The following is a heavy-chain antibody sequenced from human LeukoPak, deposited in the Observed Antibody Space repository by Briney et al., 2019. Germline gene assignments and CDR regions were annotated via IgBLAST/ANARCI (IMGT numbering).Heavy chain of an antibody. Sequence: SETLSLTCTVSGGSISSNFYYWVWIRQPPGKGWEGFVSIYDGGSTYYNPSLRSRVPISVETTKNQFSLKLTSVTAADAAVYYCARQPRFLDGQGYYIYYMDVWGTGTTLT. CDR1: GGSISSNFYY. V-gene: IGHV4-39*01. D-gene: IGHD3-3*01. J-gene: IGHJ6*03. CDR3: ARQPRFLDGQGYYIYYMDV. CDR2: IYDGGST.